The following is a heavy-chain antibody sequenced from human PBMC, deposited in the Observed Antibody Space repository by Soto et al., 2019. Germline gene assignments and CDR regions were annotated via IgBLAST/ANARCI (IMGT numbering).Heavy chain of an antibody. CDR2: IWYDGSNK. V-gene: IGHV3-33*01. CDR3: ARDHEGGCSSTSCYLVSALGLYYYYGMDV. D-gene: IGHD2-2*01. CDR1: GFTFSSYG. J-gene: IGHJ6*02. Sequence: GGSLRLSCAASGFTFSSYGMHWVRQAPGKGLEWVAVIWYDGSNKYYADSVKGRFTISRDNSKNTLYLQMNSLRAEDTAVYYCARDHEGGCSSTSCYLVSALGLYYYYGMDVWRQGTTVTVSS.